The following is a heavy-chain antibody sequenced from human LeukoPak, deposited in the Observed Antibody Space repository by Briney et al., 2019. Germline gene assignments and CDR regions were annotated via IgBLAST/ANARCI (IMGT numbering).Heavy chain of an antibody. CDR1: GFTFSSYT. V-gene: IGHV3-33*08. J-gene: IGHJ4*02. Sequence: PGGSLRLSCAASGFTFSSYTMHWVRQAPGKGLEWVAVIWHDGSNKYYTDSVKGRFTISRDDSKNTLYLQMNSLKAEDTAVYYCARPDYGASGDYWGQGTLVTVSS. CDR3: ARPDYGASGDY. CDR2: IWHDGSNK. D-gene: IGHD4-17*01.